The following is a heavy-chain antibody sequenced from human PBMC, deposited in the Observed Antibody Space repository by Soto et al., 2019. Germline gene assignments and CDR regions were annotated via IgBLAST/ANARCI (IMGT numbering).Heavy chain of an antibody. CDR1: GFTFSSYS. V-gene: IGHV3-48*02. CDR2: ISSSSSTI. J-gene: IGHJ6*02. D-gene: IGHD2-8*01. CDR3: ARESLGYCTNGVCLYYYYGMDV. Sequence: EVQLVESGGGLVQPGGSLRLSCAASGFTFSSYSMNWVRQAPGKGLEWVSYISSSSSTIYYADSVKVRFTISRDNAKNPLYLQKNSQRDEETAVYYCARESLGYCTNGVCLYYYYGMDVWGQGTTVTVSS.